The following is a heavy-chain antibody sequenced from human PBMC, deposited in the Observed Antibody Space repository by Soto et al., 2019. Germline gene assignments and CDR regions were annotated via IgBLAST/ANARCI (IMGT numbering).Heavy chain of an antibody. CDR1: GXSFSSYA. CDR2: ISGSGDNT. D-gene: IGHD1-26*01. V-gene: IGHV3-23*01. J-gene: IGHJ5*02. CDR3: AKEWDFRGNYWFDP. Sequence: GSLRLSCAASGXSFSSYAMSWVSQATGKGLEWVSGISGSGDNTYYADSVKGRFTISIYKSKNTLYLQMNSMRAEDTAVYYCAKEWDFRGNYWFDPWGQGTKCTVSS.